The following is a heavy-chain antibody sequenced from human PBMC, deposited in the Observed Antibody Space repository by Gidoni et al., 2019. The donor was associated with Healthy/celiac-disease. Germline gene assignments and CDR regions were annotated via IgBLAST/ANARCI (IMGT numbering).Heavy chain of an antibody. D-gene: IGHD3-10*01. Sequence: QVQLQESGPGLVTPSETLSLTCAVSGYSISSGYYWGWIRQPPGKGLEWIGSIYHSGSTYYNPSLKSRVTISVDTSKNQFSLKLSSVTAADTAVYYCARVEFGEFTFDYWGQGTLVTVSS. V-gene: IGHV4-38-2*01. CDR3: ARVEFGEFTFDY. CDR1: GYSISSGYY. CDR2: IYHSGST. J-gene: IGHJ4*02.